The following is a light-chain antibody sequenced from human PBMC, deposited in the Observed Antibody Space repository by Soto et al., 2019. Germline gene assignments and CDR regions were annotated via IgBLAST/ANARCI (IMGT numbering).Light chain of an antibody. Sequence: QSVLTQPPSVSAAPGQKVTISCSGSSSNIGKNFVSWYQQFPGTAPKVLIYENNKRLLGIPDRFSGSKSGTSVTLGITGLQTGDEAFYYCASWDSSLYGVVFGGGTKVTVL. V-gene: IGLV1-51*02. CDR3: ASWDSSLYGVV. J-gene: IGLJ2*01. CDR1: SSNIGKNF. CDR2: ENN.